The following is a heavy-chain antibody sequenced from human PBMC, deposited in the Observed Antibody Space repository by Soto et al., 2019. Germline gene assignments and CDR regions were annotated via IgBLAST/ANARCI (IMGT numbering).Heavy chain of an antibody. V-gene: IGHV3-30-3*01. D-gene: IGHD4-4*01. CDR3: ARPLCRDDYNWGYFDL. J-gene: IGHJ2*01. CDR2: ISYAGSKE. Sequence: QVQLVESGGGVVQPGRSLRLSCAASGFTFSSYAMHWVRQAPGKGLEWVAVISYAGSKEYYADSVKCRFTISRDNSKNTLYLQINSLSAEDTVVYYCARPLCRDDYNWGYFDLWGSGVLVAVSS. CDR1: GFTFSSYA.